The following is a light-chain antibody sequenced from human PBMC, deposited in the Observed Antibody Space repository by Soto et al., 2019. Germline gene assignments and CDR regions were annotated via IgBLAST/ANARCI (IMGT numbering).Light chain of an antibody. J-gene: IGKJ5*01. V-gene: IGKV1-9*01. CDR2: AAS. CDR1: QVISTS. CDR3: QQSFSTPIT. Sequence: GESVTITCRASQVISTSLAWYQVKPGKAPKLLIYAASTLESGVPSRFSGSGSGTEFTLTISSLQPDDFATYYCQQSFSTPITFGQGTRLEIK.